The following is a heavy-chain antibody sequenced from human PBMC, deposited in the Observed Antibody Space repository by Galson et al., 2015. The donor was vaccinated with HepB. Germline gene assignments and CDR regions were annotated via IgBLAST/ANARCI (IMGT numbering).Heavy chain of an antibody. D-gene: IGHD6-13*01. V-gene: IGHV1-18*04. J-gene: IGHJ6*02. CDR2: ISAYNGNT. CDR3: AREGYGSSWYYYYYGMDV. CDR1: GYTFTSYG. Sequence: SVKVSCKASGYTFTSYGISWVRQAPGQGLEWMGWISAYNGNTNYAQKLQGRVTMTTDTSTSTAYMELRSLRSDDTAVYYCAREGYGSSWYYYYYGMDVWGQGTTVTVSS.